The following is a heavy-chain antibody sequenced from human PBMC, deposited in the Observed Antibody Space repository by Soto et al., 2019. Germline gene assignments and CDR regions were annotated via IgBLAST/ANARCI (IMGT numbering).Heavy chain of an antibody. V-gene: IGHV4-34*01. CDR3: AGGLRGLYYYYGMDV. Sequence: QVQLQQWGAGLLKPSETLSLTCAVYGGSFSGYYWSWIRQPPGKGLEWIGEINHSGSTNYNPSLKSRVTITVDTSKDQFSPKPGSGTAAETAVYYRAGGLRGLYYYYGMDVWGQGTTVTVSS. J-gene: IGHJ6*02. D-gene: IGHD3-16*01. CDR1: GGSFSGYY. CDR2: INHSGST.